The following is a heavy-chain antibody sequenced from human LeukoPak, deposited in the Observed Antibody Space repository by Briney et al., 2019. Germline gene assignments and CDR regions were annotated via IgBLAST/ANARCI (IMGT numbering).Heavy chain of an antibody. CDR1: GFTFSSYW. CDR2: IKQDGSEK. J-gene: IGHJ4*02. D-gene: IGHD3-22*01. CDR3: ARAGETYYYDSSGLDY. V-gene: IGHV3-7*01. Sequence: GGSLRLPCAASGFTFSSYWMSWVRQAPGKGLERVANIKQDGSEKYYVDSVKGRFTISRDNAKNSLYLQMNSLRAEDTAVYYCARAGETYYYDSSGLDYWGQGTLVTVSS.